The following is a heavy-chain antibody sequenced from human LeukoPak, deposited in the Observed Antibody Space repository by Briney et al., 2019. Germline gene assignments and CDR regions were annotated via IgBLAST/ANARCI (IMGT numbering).Heavy chain of an antibody. V-gene: IGHV3-33*01. CDR3: ARGVVGATTGWYFDL. CDR2: IWPDESNK. Sequence: GGSLRLSCAASGFTFSNYGMHWVRQAPGKGLEWVAVIWPDESNKYYADSVKGRFTISRDNFKNTLYLHMNRLRAEDTTVYYCARGVVGATTGWYFDLWGRGTLVTVSS. CDR1: GFTFSNYG. J-gene: IGHJ2*01. D-gene: IGHD1-26*01.